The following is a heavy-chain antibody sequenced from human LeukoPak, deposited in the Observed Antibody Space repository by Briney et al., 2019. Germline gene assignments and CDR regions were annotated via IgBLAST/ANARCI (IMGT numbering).Heavy chain of an antibody. CDR2: ISAYNGNT. D-gene: IGHD3-9*01. Sequence: ASVKVSCKASGYTFTSYGISWVRQAPGQGLEWMGWISAYNGNTNYAQKLQGRVTMTTDTSTSTAYMELRSLRSDDTAVYYCARGGSPVDWLYSPCYYYYGMDVWGQGTTVTVSS. CDR1: GYTFTSYG. CDR3: ARGGSPVDWLYSPCYYYYGMDV. J-gene: IGHJ6*02. V-gene: IGHV1-18*01.